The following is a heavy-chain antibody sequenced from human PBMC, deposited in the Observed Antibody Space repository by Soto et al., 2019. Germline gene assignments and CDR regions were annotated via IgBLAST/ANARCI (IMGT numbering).Heavy chain of an antibody. CDR3: ARDNSVIVVACPLLDN. J-gene: IGHJ4*02. Sequence: GGSLRLSCAASGFTFSNYWMSWVRQAPGKGLEWVANIKQDGGEEDYVDSVKGRFTISRDNAKNSLYLQMNSLRAEDSAVHYCARDNSVIVVACPLLDNWGQGTLVTVSS. CDR1: GFTFSNYW. D-gene: IGHD3-22*01. V-gene: IGHV3-7*05. CDR2: IKQDGGEE.